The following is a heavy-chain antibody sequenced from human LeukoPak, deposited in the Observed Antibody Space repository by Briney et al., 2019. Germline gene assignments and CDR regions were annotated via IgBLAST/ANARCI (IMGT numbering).Heavy chain of an antibody. J-gene: IGHJ4*02. CDR1: GYTFPGYF. V-gene: IGHV1-2*06. Sequence: GASVKVSCKASGYTFPGYFMNWVRQAPGQGLEWMGRINPNNGGTNYAQNLQGRVTMTRDTSISTAYMELSRLRSDDTAVYYCARIVSGRYHFDYWGQGTLVTVSS. D-gene: IGHD1-26*01. CDR3: ARIVSGRYHFDY. CDR2: INPNNGGT.